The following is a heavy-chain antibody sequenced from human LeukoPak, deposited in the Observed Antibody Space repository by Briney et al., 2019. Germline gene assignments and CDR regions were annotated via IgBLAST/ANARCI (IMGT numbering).Heavy chain of an antibody. V-gene: IGHV3-23*01. D-gene: IGHD2-15*01. CDR2: ITASGDRT. CDR3: ARRDIVVVVSASDY. J-gene: IGHJ4*02. Sequence: GESLRLSCAASGFTFSDYVMIWVRQAPGKGLEWVSGITASGDRTFYGDSVRGRFTMSRDNSKNTVYLQMNSLRVDVTAVYYCARRDIVVVVSASDYWGQGTLVTVSS. CDR1: GFTFSDYV.